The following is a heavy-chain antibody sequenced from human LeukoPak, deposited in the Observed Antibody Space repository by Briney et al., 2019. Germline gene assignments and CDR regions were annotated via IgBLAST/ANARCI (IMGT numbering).Heavy chain of an antibody. Sequence: PGGSLRLSCAASGFTFSDYYMSWVRQAPGKGLEWVGRIKSKTDGGTTDYAAPVKGRFTISRDDSKNTLYLQMNSLKTEDTAVYYCTTRDDSSGYYYAFLDYWGQGTLVTVSS. D-gene: IGHD3-22*01. V-gene: IGHV3-15*01. J-gene: IGHJ4*02. CDR2: IKSKTDGGTT. CDR3: TTRDDSSGYYYAFLDY. CDR1: GFTFSDYY.